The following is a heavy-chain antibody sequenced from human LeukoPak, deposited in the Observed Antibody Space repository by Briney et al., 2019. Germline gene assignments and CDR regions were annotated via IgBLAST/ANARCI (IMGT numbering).Heavy chain of an antibody. D-gene: IGHD3-9*01. V-gene: IGHV5-51*01. CDR2: IYPGDSDT. Sequence: GESLKISCKGSGYSFTSYWIGWVRQMPGKGLEWMGIIYPGDSDTRYSPSFQGQVTISADKSIRTAYLQWSSLKASDTAMYYCARGGRVRYFDWFFDYWGQGILVTVSS. J-gene: IGHJ4*02. CDR1: GYSFTSYW. CDR3: ARGGRVRYFDWFFDY.